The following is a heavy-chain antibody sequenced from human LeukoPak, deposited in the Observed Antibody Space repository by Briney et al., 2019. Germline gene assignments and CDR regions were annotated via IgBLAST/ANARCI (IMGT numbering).Heavy chain of an antibody. CDR1: GGSFSGYY. CDR3: ASIQSYYFGLDV. Sequence: SETLSLTCAVYGGSFSGYYWSWIRQPPGKGLEWIGEINHSGSTNYNPSLKSRVTISVDTSKNQFSLKLSSVTAADTAVYYCASIQSYYFGLDVWGQGTTVTVSS. D-gene: IGHD4-11*01. V-gene: IGHV4-34*01. J-gene: IGHJ6*02. CDR2: INHSGST.